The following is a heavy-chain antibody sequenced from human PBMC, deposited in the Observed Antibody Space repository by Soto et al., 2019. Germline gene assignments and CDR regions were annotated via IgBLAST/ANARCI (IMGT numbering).Heavy chain of an antibody. D-gene: IGHD3-3*01. CDR1: GGSISSYY. CDR2: IYYSGST. Sequence: QVQLQESGPGLVKPSETLSLTCTVSGGSISSYYWSWIRQPPGKGLEWIGYIYYSGSTNYNPSLKSQVTISVDTSKNQFSLKLSSVTAADTAVYYCARASGGYYHFDYWGQGTLVTVSS. V-gene: IGHV4-59*01. J-gene: IGHJ4*02. CDR3: ARASGGYYHFDY.